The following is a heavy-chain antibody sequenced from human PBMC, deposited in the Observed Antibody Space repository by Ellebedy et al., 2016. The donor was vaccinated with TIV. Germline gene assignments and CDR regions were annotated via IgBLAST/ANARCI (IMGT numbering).Heavy chain of an antibody. CDR1: GFTVNNNY. CDR3: ASYRHCVGGRGYSV. V-gene: IGHV3-53*01. Sequence: PGGSLRLSCAASGFTVNNNYMRWFRQAPGKGLEWVSLIYSGGDRYYADSVKGRFTISRDKSNNTVYLQMNSLRVEDTAVYYCASYRHCVGGRGYSVWGQGTLVTVSS. D-gene: IGHD2-15*01. CDR2: IYSGGDR. J-gene: IGHJ4*02.